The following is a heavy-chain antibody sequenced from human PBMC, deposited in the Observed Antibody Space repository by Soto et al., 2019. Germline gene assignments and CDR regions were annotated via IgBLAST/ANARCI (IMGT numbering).Heavy chain of an antibody. Sequence: SETLSLTCTVSGGSISSSSYYWGWIRQPPGKGLEWIGEINHSGSTNYNPSLKSRVTISVDTSKNQFSLKLSSVTAADTAVYYCARVLPAAFYDYWGQGTLLTVSS. D-gene: IGHD2-2*01. CDR1: GGSISSSSYY. CDR3: ARVLPAAFYDY. CDR2: INHSGST. V-gene: IGHV4-39*07. J-gene: IGHJ4*02.